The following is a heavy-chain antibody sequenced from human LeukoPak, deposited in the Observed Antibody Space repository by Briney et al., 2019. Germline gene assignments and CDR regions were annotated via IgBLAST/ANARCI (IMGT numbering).Heavy chain of an antibody. CDR2: ISWNSGSI. CDR3: AKDSAFYYIDV. V-gene: IGHV3-9*01. CDR1: GFTFDDYA. J-gene: IGHJ6*03. Sequence: GGSLRLSCAASGFTFDDYAMHWVRQAPGKGLEWVSGISWNSGSIGYADSVKGRFTISRDNAKNSLYLQMNSLKGDDTAVYYCAKDSAFYYIDVWGKGTTVTISS.